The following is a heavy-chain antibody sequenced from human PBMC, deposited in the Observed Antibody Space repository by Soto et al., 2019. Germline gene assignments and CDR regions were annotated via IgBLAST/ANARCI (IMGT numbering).Heavy chain of an antibody. V-gene: IGHV4-39*01. Sequence: SETLSLTCTVSGGSISARDSFWGWVRQAPGEGLQWIGTISYTGSTYYNPSLKTPVTISRDTSRNQFSLRLNSVTSADTAVYFCARRPGAAGEHSEYFEYWGQGNLVTVSS. CDR1: GGSISARDSF. D-gene: IGHD6-19*01. CDR3: ARRPGAAGEHSEYFEY. J-gene: IGHJ1*01. CDR2: ISYTGST.